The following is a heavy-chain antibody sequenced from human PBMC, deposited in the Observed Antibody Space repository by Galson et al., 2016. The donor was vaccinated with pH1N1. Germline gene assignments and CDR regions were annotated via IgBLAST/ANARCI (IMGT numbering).Heavy chain of an antibody. CDR3: TRDVPFTSFDY. CDR2: IGDAI. CDR1: GFTFGAHT. V-gene: IGHV3-21*06. Sequence: SLRLSCAASGFTFGAHTMNWVRQAPGKGPEWVASIGDAIFYADSVRGRFTISRDNAKGTLYLQMNSLRAEDTSIYYCTRDVPFTSFDYWGQGTLVTVSS. D-gene: IGHD3-3*02. J-gene: IGHJ4*02.